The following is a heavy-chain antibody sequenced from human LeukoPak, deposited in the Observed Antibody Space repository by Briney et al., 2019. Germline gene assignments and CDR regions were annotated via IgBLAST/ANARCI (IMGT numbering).Heavy chain of an antibody. V-gene: IGHV4-59*08. CDR3: ARHVSAASNVFDI. CDR2: TYYSGST. J-gene: IGHJ3*02. CDR1: GGSISSYY. Sequence: SETLSLTCTVSGGSISSYYWSWIRQPPGKELEWVGYTYYSGSTNYNPSLRSRVTISVDTSKRQFSLMLTSVTAADTAVYYCARHVSAASNVFDIWGQGMMVIVSS. D-gene: IGHD6-25*01.